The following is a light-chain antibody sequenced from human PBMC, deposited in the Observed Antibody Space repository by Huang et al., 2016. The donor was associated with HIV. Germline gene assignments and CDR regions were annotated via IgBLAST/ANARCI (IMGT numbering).Light chain of an antibody. CDR1: QTISKS. CDR3: QQSFSVPRT. CDR2: TAS. V-gene: IGKV1-39*01. Sequence: DIQMTQSHPSLSASVGDRVTFTCRANQTISKSLNWYQQKPGIAPKLLIYTASTLESGVPSRFSGSGSGSRFTLNITNLQPEDFATYYCQQSFSVPRTFG. J-gene: IGKJ1*01.